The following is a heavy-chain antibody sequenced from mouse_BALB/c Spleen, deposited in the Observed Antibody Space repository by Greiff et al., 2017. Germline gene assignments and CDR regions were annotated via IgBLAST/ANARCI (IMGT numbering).Heavy chain of an antibody. D-gene: IGHD2-10*02. V-gene: IGHV5-6*01. Sequence: EVQRVESGGDLVKPGGSLKLSCAASGFTFSSYGMSWVRQTPDKRLEWVATISSGGSYTYYPDSVKGRFTISRDNAKNTLYLQMSSLKSEDTAMYYCARQGSYGEVDYWGQGTSVTVSS. J-gene: IGHJ4*01. CDR3: ARQGSYGEVDY. CDR1: GFTFSSYG. CDR2: ISSGGSYT.